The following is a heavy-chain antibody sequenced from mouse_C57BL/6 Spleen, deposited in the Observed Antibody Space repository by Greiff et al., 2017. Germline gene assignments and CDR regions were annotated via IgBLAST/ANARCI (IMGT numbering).Heavy chain of an antibody. J-gene: IGHJ2*01. Sequence: EVKLVESGGGLVQPGGSLSLSCAASGFTFTDYYMSWVRQPPGKALEWLGFIRNKANGYTTEYSASVKGRFTISRDNSQSILYLQMNALRAEDSATYYCARYSPYGLYFDYWGQGTTLTVSS. V-gene: IGHV7-3*01. CDR2: IRNKANGYTT. CDR1: GFTFTDYY. D-gene: IGHD1-1*02. CDR3: ARYSPYGLYFDY.